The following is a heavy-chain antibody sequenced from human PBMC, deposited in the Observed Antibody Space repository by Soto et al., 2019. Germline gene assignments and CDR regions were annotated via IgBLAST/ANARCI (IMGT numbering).Heavy chain of an antibody. CDR2: IIPIFGTA. Sequence: ASVKVSCKASGGTFSSYAISWVRQAPGQGLEWMGGIIPIFGTANYAQKFQGRVTITADESTSTAYMELSSLRSEDTAVYYCARGPHDWEQWLVEYYFDYWGQGTLVTVSS. J-gene: IGHJ4*02. CDR3: ARGPHDWEQWLVEYYFDY. D-gene: IGHD6-19*01. CDR1: GGTFSSYA. V-gene: IGHV1-69*13.